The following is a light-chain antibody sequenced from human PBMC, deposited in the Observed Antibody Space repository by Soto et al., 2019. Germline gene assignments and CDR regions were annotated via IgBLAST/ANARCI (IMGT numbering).Light chain of an antibody. CDR2: GAS. Sequence: TQSPATLSVSPGEGATLSCRASQSIKNLLAWYQQRPGQSPRLLFYGASNRATGVPARFSGSGSGTEFTLAISSLQSEDFAVYYCQQYHNWPITFGQGTRLEIK. CDR3: QQYHNWPIT. CDR1: QSIKNL. V-gene: IGKV3-15*01. J-gene: IGKJ5*01.